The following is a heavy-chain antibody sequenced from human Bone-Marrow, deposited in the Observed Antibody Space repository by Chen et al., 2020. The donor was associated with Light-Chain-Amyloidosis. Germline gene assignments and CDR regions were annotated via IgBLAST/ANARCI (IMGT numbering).Heavy chain of an antibody. Sequence: EVQLVESGGGLVQPGGSLRLSCAASGFTVSSNYMSWVRQAPGKGLEWVSVIYSGGSTYYADSVKGRFTISRDNSKNTLYLQMNSLRAEDTAVYYCARVTYKMEGDAFDIWGQGTMVTVSS. CDR1: GFTVSSNY. V-gene: IGHV3-66*01. J-gene: IGHJ3*02. CDR2: IYSGGST. D-gene: IGHD1-1*01. CDR3: ARVTYKMEGDAFDI.